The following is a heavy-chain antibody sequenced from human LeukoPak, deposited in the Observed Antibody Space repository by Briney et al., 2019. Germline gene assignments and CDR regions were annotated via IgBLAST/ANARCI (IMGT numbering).Heavy chain of an antibody. Sequence: SETLSLTCAVYGGSFSGYYWSWIRQPPGKGLEWIGEINHSGSTNYNPSLKSRATISVDTSKNQFSLKLSSVTAADTAVYYCARGRGLLWFGNPHTLDYWGQGTLVTVSS. D-gene: IGHD3-10*01. CDR2: INHSGST. V-gene: IGHV4-34*01. CDR3: ARGRGLLWFGNPHTLDY. J-gene: IGHJ4*02. CDR1: GGSFSGYY.